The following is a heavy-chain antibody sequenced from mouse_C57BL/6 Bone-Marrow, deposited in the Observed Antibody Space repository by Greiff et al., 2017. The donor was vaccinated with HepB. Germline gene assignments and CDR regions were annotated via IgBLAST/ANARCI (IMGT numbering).Heavy chain of an antibody. J-gene: IGHJ4*01. CDR2: IYPRSGNT. CDR1: GYTFTSYG. Sequence: QVQLKESGAELARPGASVKLSCKASGYTFTSYGISWVKQSTGQGLEWIGEIYPRSGNTYYNEKFKGKATLTADKSSSSAYMELRSLTSEDSAVYFCALITTVVDYWGQGTSVTVSS. D-gene: IGHD1-1*01. CDR3: ALITTVVDY. V-gene: IGHV1-81*01.